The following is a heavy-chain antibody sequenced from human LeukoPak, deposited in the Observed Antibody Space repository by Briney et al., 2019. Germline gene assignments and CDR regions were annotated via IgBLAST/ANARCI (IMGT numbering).Heavy chain of an antibody. Sequence: GGSLRLSCAASGFTFSSYAMSWVRQALGKGLEWVSAISGSGGSTYYADSVKGRFTISRDNSKNTLYLQMNSLRAEDTAVYYCAKGDYYDSSGHSPFDPWGQGTLVTVSS. J-gene: IGHJ5*02. CDR2: ISGSGGST. V-gene: IGHV3-23*01. D-gene: IGHD3-22*01. CDR1: GFTFSSYA. CDR3: AKGDYYDSSGHSPFDP.